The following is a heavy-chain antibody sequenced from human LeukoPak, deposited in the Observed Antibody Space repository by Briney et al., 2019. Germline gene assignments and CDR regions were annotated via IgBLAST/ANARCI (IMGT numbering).Heavy chain of an antibody. CDR2: IDGRAGST. CDR1: GFTFDSYA. D-gene: IGHD5-12*01. J-gene: IGHJ6*02. CDR3: AKDRSGYASYGMDV. Sequence: GGSLRLSCAASGFTFDSYAMNWVRQAPGKGLEWVSCIDGRAGSTYYADSVKGRFSISRDNPKNTLSLQMNSLRVEDTAIYYCAKDRSGYASYGMDVWGQGTTVTVSS. V-gene: IGHV3-23*01.